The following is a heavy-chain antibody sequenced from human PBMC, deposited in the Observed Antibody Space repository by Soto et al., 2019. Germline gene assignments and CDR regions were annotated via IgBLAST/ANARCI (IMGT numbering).Heavy chain of an antibody. V-gene: IGHV3-9*01. CDR1: GFTFDDYA. J-gene: IGHJ4*02. Sequence: SLRLSCAASGFTFDDYAMHWVRQAPGKGLEWVSGISWNSGSIGYADSVKGRFTISRDNAKNSLYLQMNSLRAEDTALYYCAKARAVAGRWASDFDYWGQGTLVTVSS. D-gene: IGHD6-19*01. CDR3: AKARAVAGRWASDFDY. CDR2: ISWNSGSI.